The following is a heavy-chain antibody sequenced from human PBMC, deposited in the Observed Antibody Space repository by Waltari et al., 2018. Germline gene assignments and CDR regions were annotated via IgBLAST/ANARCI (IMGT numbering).Heavy chain of an antibody. CDR1: GFRVGNGY. CDR3: ATFSNWVHDTFDI. J-gene: IGHJ3*02. V-gene: IGHV3-53*01. D-gene: IGHD3-16*01. Sequence: EVQLVESGGGLIQPGGSMRLACAASGFRVGNGYVSWVRQAPGKGLEWISFIYGVDSTLYVDSVKGRFTVSRDNSKNTVHLQMNSVRVDDTAVYYCATFSNWVHDTFDIWGQGTLVSVSS. CDR2: IYGVDST.